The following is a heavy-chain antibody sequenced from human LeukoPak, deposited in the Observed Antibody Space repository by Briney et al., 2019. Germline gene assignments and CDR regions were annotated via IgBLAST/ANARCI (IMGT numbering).Heavy chain of an antibody. CDR1: GYSFTYYW. J-gene: IGHJ4*02. D-gene: IGHD4/OR15-4a*01. Sequence: PGESLKISCKGSGYSFTYYWIGWVRQMPGKGLEWMGIIYPADSDTRYSPSFQGQVTISADKSITTAYLQWNSLKASDTAMYYCARLPARCASDKCYLHWGQGTLVTVSS. V-gene: IGHV5-51*01. CDR2: IYPADSDT. CDR3: ARLPARCASDKCYLH.